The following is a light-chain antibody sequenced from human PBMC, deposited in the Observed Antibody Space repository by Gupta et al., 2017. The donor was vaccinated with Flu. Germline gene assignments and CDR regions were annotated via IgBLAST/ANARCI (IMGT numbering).Light chain of an antibody. J-gene: IGKJ2*01. CDR1: QSISSW. V-gene: IGKV1-5*03. CDR2: KAS. CDR3: QQDNSYPQA. Sequence: DIQMTQSPSTLSASVGDRVTITCRASQSISSWLAWYQQKPGKAPKLLIYKASSLESGVPSRSSGSGSGTEFTLTISSLQPDDFATYYCQQDNSYPQAFGQGTKLEIK.